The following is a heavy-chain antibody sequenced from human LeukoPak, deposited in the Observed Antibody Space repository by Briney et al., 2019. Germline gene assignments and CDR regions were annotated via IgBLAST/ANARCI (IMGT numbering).Heavy chain of an antibody. D-gene: IGHD6-19*01. CDR2: IYYSGST. CDR3: ARGASGWYGIESQDY. J-gene: IGHJ4*02. Sequence: PSETLSLTCTVSGGSISSYYWSWIRQPPGKGLEWIWYIYYSGSTNYNPSLKSRVTISVDTSKNQFSLKLSSVTAADTAVYYCARGASGWYGIESQDYWGQGTLVTVSS. V-gene: IGHV4-59*01. CDR1: GGSISSYY.